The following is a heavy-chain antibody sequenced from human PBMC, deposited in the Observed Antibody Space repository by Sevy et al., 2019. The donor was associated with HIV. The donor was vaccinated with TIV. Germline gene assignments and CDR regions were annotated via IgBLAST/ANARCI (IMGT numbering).Heavy chain of an antibody. D-gene: IGHD6-6*01. CDR3: AGERRLGPFDY. CDR1: GGTFSSYA. J-gene: IGHJ4*02. V-gene: IGHV1-69*13. CDR2: IIPIFGTA. Sequence: ASVKVSCKASGGTFSSYAISWVRQAPGQGLEWMGGIIPIFGTANYAQKFQGRVTITANESTSTAYMELSSLSSEDTAVYYCAGERRLGPFDYWGQGTLVTVSS.